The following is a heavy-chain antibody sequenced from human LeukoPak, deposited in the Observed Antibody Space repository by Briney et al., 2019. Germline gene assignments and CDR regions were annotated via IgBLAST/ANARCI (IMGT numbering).Heavy chain of an antibody. J-gene: IGHJ4*02. CDR2: ISADGGST. Sequence: GGSLRLPCVASGLNFDDSAMHWVRQAPGKGLEWVSLISADGGSTFSADSVKGRFSISRDNSKNSLYLQMNSLRSEDTAMYYCAKESGKFDYWGQGTLVTVSS. CDR1: GLNFDDSA. CDR3: AKESGKFDY. V-gene: IGHV3-43*02.